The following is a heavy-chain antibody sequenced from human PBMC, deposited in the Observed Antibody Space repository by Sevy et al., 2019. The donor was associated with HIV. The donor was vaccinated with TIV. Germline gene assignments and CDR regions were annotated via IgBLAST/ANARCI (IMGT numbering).Heavy chain of an antibody. D-gene: IGHD3-10*01. V-gene: IGHV3-33*01. Sequence: GESLKISCAASGFTFSDYGIHWVRQAPGKGPEWVAVIWYDGINKYYVDSVKGRFTISRDNSKNTVYLQMNSLRAEDTAVYYCARDKLLPVMVTMVRGALSYYFDYWGQGTLVTVSS. CDR1: GFTFSDYG. CDR3: ARDKLLPVMVTMVRGALSYYFDY. CDR2: IWYDGINK. J-gene: IGHJ4*02.